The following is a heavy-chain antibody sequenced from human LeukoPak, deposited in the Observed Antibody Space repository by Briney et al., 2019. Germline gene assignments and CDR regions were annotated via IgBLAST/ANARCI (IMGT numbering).Heavy chain of an antibody. CDR1: GGSISSSSYY. Sequence: SETLSLTCTVSGGSISSSSYYWGWIRQPPGKGLEWIGSIYYSGSTYYNPSLKSRVTISVDTSKNQFSLKLSSVTAADTAVYYCARGPFGEGDAFDIWGQGTMVTVSS. D-gene: IGHD3-10*01. J-gene: IGHJ3*02. CDR2: IYYSGST. V-gene: IGHV4-39*07. CDR3: ARGPFGEGDAFDI.